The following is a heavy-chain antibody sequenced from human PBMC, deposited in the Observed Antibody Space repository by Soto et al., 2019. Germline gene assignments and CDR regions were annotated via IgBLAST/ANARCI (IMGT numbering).Heavy chain of an antibody. CDR3: ARGVTMVRGVIHTPYFDY. V-gene: IGHV4-31*03. D-gene: IGHD3-10*01. CDR1: GGSISSGGYY. J-gene: IGHJ4*02. Sequence: QVQLQESGPGLVKPSQTLSLTCTVSGGSISSGGYYWSWIRQHPGKGLEWIGYIYYSGSTYYNPSLKSRFTISVDTSKNQFSLKLSSVPAADTAVYYCARGVTMVRGVIHTPYFDYWGQGTLVTVSS. CDR2: IYYSGST.